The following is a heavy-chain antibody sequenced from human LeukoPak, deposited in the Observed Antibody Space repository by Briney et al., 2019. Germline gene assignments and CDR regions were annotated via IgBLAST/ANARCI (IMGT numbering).Heavy chain of an antibody. V-gene: IGHV3-23*01. D-gene: IGHD3-22*01. CDR3: AKDRRFHYDSSGDYYFDY. Sequence: QSEGSLRLSCAASGISFSGYVMSWVRQAPGKGLEWVSAISGSGDGTYYADSVKGRFTISRDNSKNTLYLQMSSLRAEDTAVYYCAKDRRFHYDSSGDYYFDYWGQGTLVTVSS. CDR1: GISFSGYV. CDR2: ISGSGDGT. J-gene: IGHJ4*02.